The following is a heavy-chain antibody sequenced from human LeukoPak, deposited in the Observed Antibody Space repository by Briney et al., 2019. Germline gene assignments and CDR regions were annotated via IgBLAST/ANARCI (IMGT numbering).Heavy chain of an antibody. V-gene: IGHV3-23*01. D-gene: IGHD5-12*01. CDR3: AKGAYDYIEMGYFDY. CDR2: IVASSGST. Sequence: PGGSLRLSCAASGLSLSNSAMSWVRQAPGKGLEWLSLIVASSGSTFYADSVKGRFTISRDKSKNTLYLQMNSLRADDTAVYYCAKGAYDYIEMGYFDYWGPGTLVTVSS. CDR1: GLSLSNSA. J-gene: IGHJ4*02.